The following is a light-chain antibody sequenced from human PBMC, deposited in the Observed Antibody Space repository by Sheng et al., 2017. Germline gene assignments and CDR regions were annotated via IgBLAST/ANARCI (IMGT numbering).Light chain of an antibody. CDR2: DAS. Sequence: AIRITQSPSSLSASTGDRVTITCRASQGISTYLAWYQQKPGKAPKLLIHDASSLQSGVPSRFSGSGSGTDFTLTISSLQYEDFATYYCQQYYSYPPYNFGQGTKLEIK. V-gene: IGKV1-8*01. CDR3: QQYYSYPPYN. J-gene: IGKJ2*01. CDR1: QGISTY.